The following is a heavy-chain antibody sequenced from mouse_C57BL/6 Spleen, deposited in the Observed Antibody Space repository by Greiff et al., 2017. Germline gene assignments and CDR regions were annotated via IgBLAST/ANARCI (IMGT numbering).Heavy chain of an antibody. D-gene: IGHD2-1*01. CDR2: INPYNGDT. CDR3: ARGGNYWYFDG. Sequence: VQLKQSGPELVKPGDSVKISCKASGYSFTGYFMNWVMQSHGKSLEWIGRINPYNGDTFYNQKFKGKATLTVDKSSSTAHMELRSLTSEDSAVYYCARGGNYWYFDGWGTGTTVTVSS. V-gene: IGHV1-20*01. CDR1: GYSFTGYF. J-gene: IGHJ1*03.